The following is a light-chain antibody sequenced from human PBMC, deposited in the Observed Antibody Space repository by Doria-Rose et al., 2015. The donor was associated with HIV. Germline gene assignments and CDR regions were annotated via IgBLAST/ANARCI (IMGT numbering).Light chain of an antibody. Sequence: LTQSPGTLSLSPGERATLSCRASQSFSSTYLAWYQQKPGQAPSLLIHDGSTRATGIPDRFSASGSGTDFTLTINRLEPEDFALYYCHQYGTSWTFGQGTKVEI. CDR2: DGS. CDR1: QSFSSTY. CDR3: HQYGTSWT. J-gene: IGKJ1*01. V-gene: IGKV3-20*01.